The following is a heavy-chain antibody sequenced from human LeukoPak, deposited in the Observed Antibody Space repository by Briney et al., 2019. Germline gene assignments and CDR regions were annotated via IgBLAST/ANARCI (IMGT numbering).Heavy chain of an antibody. Sequence: SETLSLTCAVSGGSIRSNNWWSWVRQPPGKGLEWIGEIYHSGSTNYNPSLKSRVTVSVDTSKNQFSLKLSSVTAADTAVYYCARRRITIFGVVILHYTFDYWGQGTLVTVSS. CDR2: IYHSGST. J-gene: IGHJ4*02. CDR1: GGSIRSNNW. CDR3: ARRRITIFGVVILHYTFDY. V-gene: IGHV4-4*02. D-gene: IGHD3-3*01.